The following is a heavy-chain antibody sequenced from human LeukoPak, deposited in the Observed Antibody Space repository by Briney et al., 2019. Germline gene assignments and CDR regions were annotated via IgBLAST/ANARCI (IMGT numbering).Heavy chain of an antibody. V-gene: IGHV4-61*02. D-gene: IGHD4-17*01. CDR2: IYTSGST. J-gene: IGHJ4*02. CDR1: GGSISSGSYY. CDR3: ARGGPDYGDYAGH. Sequence: SETLSLTCTVSGGSISSGSYYWSWIRQPAGKGLEWIGRIYTSGSTNYNPSLKSRVTISVDTSKNQFSLKLSSVTAADTAVYYCARGGPDYGDYAGHWGQGTLVTVSS.